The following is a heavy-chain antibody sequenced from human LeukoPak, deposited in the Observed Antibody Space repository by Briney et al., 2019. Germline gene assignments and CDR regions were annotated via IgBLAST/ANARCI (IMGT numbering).Heavy chain of an antibody. CDR2: IYSGGST. Sequence: GGSLRLSCAASGFIVSSNYMYWVRQAPGKGLEWVSVIYSGGSTYYADSVKGRFTISRHNSKNTLYLQMNSLRAEDTAVYYCAKARSRYSSGWYSFDYWGQGTLVTVSS. CDR3: AKARSRYSSGWYSFDY. J-gene: IGHJ4*02. D-gene: IGHD6-19*01. V-gene: IGHV3-53*04. CDR1: GFIVSSNY.